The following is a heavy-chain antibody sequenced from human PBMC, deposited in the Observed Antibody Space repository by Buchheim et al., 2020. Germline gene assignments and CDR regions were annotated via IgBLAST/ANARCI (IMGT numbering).Heavy chain of an antibody. V-gene: IGHV1-69*02. CDR1: GGTFSSYT. CDR3: ARGAVAGQIYYYYGMDV. Sequence: QVQLVQSGAEVKKPGSSVKVSCKASGGTFSSYTISWVRQAPGQGLEWMGRIIPILGIANYAQKFQGRVTITADKSTSTAYMELSSLRSEDTAVYYCARGAVAGQIYYYYGMDVWGQGTT. D-gene: IGHD6-19*01. CDR2: IIPILGIA. J-gene: IGHJ6*02.